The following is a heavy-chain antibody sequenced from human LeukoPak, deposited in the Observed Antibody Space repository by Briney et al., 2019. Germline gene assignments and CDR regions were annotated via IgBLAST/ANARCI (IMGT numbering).Heavy chain of an antibody. V-gene: IGHV3-53*01. D-gene: IGHD1-1*01. J-gene: IGHJ6*02. CDR1: GFTVSNNY. CDR3: ASQLDPYYYYYGTDV. CDR2: IYSGGST. Sequence: PGGSLRLSCAASGFTVSNNYMSWVRQAPGKGLEWVSVIYSGGSTYYADSVKGRFTISRDNFKNTLYLQMNSLRAEDTAVYYCASQLDPYYYYYGTDVWGQGTTVTVSS.